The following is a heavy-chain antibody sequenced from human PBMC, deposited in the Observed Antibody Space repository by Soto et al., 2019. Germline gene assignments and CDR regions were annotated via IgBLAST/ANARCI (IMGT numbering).Heavy chain of an antibody. CDR1: GFAFSTSG. D-gene: IGHD6-13*01. CDR3: VKPAFSSSLFFDS. Sequence: QVHLVESGGGVVQPGRSLRLSCAASGFAFSTSGMHCVRQAPGKGLEWVAVVSYDGSNEDYADAVKGRFTISRDNSKNTLYLQMNSLRIEDTAVYHCVKPAFSSSLFFDSWGQGALVSVSS. V-gene: IGHV3-30*18. CDR2: VSYDGSNE. J-gene: IGHJ4*02.